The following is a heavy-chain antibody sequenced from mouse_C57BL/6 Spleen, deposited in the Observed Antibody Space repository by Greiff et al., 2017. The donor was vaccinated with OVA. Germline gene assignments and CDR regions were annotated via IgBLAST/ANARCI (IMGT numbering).Heavy chain of an antibody. D-gene: IGHD3-3*01. J-gene: IGHJ2*01. Sequence: QVQLQQSGAELVRPGASVKLSCKASGYTFTDYYINWVKQRPGQGLEWIARIYPGSGNTYYNEKFKGKATLTAEKSSSTAYMQLSSLTSEDSAVYFCARLGLDYFDYWGQGTTLTVSS. CDR1: GYTFTDYY. V-gene: IGHV1-76*01. CDR3: ARLGLDYFDY. CDR2: IYPGSGNT.